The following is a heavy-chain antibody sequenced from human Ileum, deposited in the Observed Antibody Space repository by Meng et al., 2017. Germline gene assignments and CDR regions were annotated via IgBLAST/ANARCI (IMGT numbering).Heavy chain of an antibody. V-gene: IGHV3-48*03. CDR3: VASSASFARSGSFDY. Sequence: GESLKISCAASGFTFSSYEMNWVRQAPGKGLEWLSYISRNGRTIYYTASVKGRFTISTDSAKNSLYLQMNSLRVEDTAVYYCVASSASFARSGSFDYWGQGTLVTVSS. D-gene: IGHD3-22*01. CDR1: GFTFSSYE. CDR2: ISRNGRTI. J-gene: IGHJ4*02.